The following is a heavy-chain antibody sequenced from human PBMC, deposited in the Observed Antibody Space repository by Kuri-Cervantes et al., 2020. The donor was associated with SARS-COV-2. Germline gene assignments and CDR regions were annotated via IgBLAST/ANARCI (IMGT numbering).Heavy chain of an antibody. CDR1: GFTFTSSA. Sequence: SVKVSCKASGFTFTSSAVQWVRQARGQRLEWIGWIVVGSGNTNYPQKFQERVTITRDMSTSTAYMELSSLRSEDTAVYYCARVVRDLLWFNPDYYYYMGLWGKGTTVTVSS. CDR3: ARVVRDLLWFNPDYYYYMGL. D-gene: IGHD3-10*01. J-gene: IGHJ6*03. V-gene: IGHV1-58*01. CDR2: IVVGSGNT.